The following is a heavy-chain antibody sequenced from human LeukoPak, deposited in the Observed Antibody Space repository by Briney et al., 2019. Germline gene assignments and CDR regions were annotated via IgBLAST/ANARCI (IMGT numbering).Heavy chain of an antibody. CDR1: GYTFTSYG. CDR2: ISPDNGDT. Sequence: ASVKASCKASGYTFTSYGISWVRQAPGQGLEWMGWISPDNGDTNYAQKFQGRVTMTTDTSTRTAYMELRSLRSDDTAVYYCARDRGIAAADTFDPWGQGTLVIVSS. J-gene: IGHJ5*02. D-gene: IGHD6-13*01. CDR3: ARDRGIAAADTFDP. V-gene: IGHV1-18*01.